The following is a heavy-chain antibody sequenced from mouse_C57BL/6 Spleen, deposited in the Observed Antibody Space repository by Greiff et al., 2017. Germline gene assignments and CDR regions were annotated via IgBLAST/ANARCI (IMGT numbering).Heavy chain of an antibody. CDR2: IYPRSGNT. CDR3: AIEGSTMVTPGWFAY. CDR1: GYTFTSYG. D-gene: IGHD2-2*01. J-gene: IGHJ3*01. V-gene: IGHV1-81*01. Sequence: VQLQQSGAELARPGASVKLSCKASGYTFTSYGISWVKQRTGQGLEWIGEIYPRSGNTYYNEKFKGKATLTADKSSSTAYLELRSLTSEDSAVYFCAIEGSTMVTPGWFAYWGQGTLVTVSA.